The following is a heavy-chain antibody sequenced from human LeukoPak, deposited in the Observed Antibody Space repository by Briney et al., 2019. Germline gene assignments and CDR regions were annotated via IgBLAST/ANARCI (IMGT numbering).Heavy chain of an antibody. CDR3: ARGFARVDAFDI. V-gene: IGHV4-34*01. Sequence: PSETLSLTCAVYGGSFSGYYWSWIRQPPGKGLEWIGEINHSGSTNYNPSLKSRVTISVDTSKNQFSLKLSSLTAADTAVHYCARGFARVDAFDIWGQGTMVTVSS. CDR1: GGSFSGYY. J-gene: IGHJ3*02. D-gene: IGHD6-13*01. CDR2: INHSGST.